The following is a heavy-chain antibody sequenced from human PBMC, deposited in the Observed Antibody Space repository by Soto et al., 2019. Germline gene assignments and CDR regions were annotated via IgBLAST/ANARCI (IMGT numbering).Heavy chain of an antibody. D-gene: IGHD4-17*01. J-gene: IGHJ4*02. Sequence: QVQLVESGGGVVQPGRSLRLSCAASGFTFSSYGMHWVRQAPGKGLEWVAVISYDGSNKYYAESVKGRFTISRDNSKNMLYLQMNSLRAEDTAVYYCAKEPPSRYCDYVRDDYWGQGTLVTVSS. CDR2: ISYDGSNK. CDR1: GFTFSSYG. V-gene: IGHV3-30*18. CDR3: AKEPPSRYCDYVRDDY.